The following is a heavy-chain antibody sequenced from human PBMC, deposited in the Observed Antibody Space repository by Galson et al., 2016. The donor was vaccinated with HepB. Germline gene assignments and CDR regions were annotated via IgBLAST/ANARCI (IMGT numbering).Heavy chain of an antibody. D-gene: IGHD2-2*01. CDR3: AKDGRIYCSSASCHDHFHY. V-gene: IGHV3-30*18. Sequence: SLRLSCAASGFTFSSYGMHWVRQAPGKGLEWVAFISYDGSNNKYADSVKGRFTISRDNSKKTLYLQMNSLRAEDTAGYYCAKDGRIYCSSASCHDHFHYWGQGTLVTVSS. CDR1: GFTFSSYG. CDR2: ISYDGSNN. J-gene: IGHJ4*02.